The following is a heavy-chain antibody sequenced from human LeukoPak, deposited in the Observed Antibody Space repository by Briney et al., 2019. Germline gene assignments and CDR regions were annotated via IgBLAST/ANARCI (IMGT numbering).Heavy chain of an antibody. J-gene: IGHJ3*02. CDR3: AKASYSYGNDAFDI. D-gene: IGHD3-16*02. Sequence: PGGSLRLSCAASGFTFSNFAMAWFRQVPEKGLEWVSFIRGGGAGAHYADSVRGRFTISRDNSKNTLYLEMNSLRADDTAVYYCAKASYSYGNDAFDIWGQGTKVTVSS. V-gene: IGHV3-23*01. CDR1: GFTFSNFA. CDR2: IRGGGAGA.